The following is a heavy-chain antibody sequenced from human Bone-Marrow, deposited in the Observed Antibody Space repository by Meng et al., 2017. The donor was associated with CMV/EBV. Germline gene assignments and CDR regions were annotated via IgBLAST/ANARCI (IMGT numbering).Heavy chain of an antibody. V-gene: IGHV4-34*01. CDR3: ASESATYLGGRIYYHGMDV. Sequence: SETLSLTCTVHGGSFNAYYYNWFRQAPGKGLEWIGEINHSGSTNYNPSLKSRVTISVDKSKNQFSLRLTSVTAADTAVYYCASESATYLGGRIYYHGMDVWGQGTTVTVSS. CDR1: GGSFNAYY. J-gene: IGHJ6*02. D-gene: IGHD1-26*01. CDR2: INHSGST.